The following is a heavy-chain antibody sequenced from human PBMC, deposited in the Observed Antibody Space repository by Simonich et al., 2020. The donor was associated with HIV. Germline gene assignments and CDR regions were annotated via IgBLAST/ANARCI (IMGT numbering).Heavy chain of an antibody. J-gene: IGHJ4*02. D-gene: IGHD3-10*01. CDR3: ARRGGFHFDY. CDR2: INHSGST. V-gene: IGHV4-34*01. Sequence: QVHLQQWGAGLLKPSETLSLTCAVYGGSFSGYYWTGIRLPPGKGLEWIGEINHSGSTDYNPSLKSRVTISVDTSKNQFSLNLSSVTAADTAVYYCARRGGFHFDYWGQGTLVTVSS. CDR1: GGSFSGYY.